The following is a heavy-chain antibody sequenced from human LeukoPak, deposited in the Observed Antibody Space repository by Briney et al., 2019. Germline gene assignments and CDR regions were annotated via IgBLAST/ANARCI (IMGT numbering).Heavy chain of an antibody. V-gene: IGHV3-23*01. CDR1: GFTFTSYA. CDR3: AKSPFDSSSWFLIDY. D-gene: IGHD6-13*01. Sequence: GGSLRLSCAASGFTFTSYAMNWVRQAPGKGLEWVSAISGSGGTTYYADSVKGRFTISRDNSKNTLYLQMTSLRAEDTALYYCAKSPFDSSSWFLIDYWGQGTLVTVSS. J-gene: IGHJ4*02. CDR2: ISGSGGTT.